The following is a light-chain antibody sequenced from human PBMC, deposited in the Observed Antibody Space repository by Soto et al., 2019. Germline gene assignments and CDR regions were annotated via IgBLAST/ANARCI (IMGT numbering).Light chain of an antibody. V-gene: IGKV3-20*01. CDR2: GAS. J-gene: IGKJ2*01. Sequence: EIVLTQSPGTLSLSPGERATLSCRASQSVRSNYLAWYQQKPGQAPRLLIYGASTRATGIPDRFSGTGFGTDFTLTISRLEPEDFAVYYCQQYGGSPYTFGQGTKLEIK. CDR1: QSVRSNY. CDR3: QQYGGSPYT.